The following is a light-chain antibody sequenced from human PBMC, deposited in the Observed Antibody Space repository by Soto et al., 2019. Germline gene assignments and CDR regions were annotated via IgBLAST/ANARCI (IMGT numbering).Light chain of an antibody. CDR3: AAWDDSLNGYV. Sequence: QAVVTQPPSASGTPGQRVTISCSGSSSNIGSNTVNWYQQLPGTAPKLLIYSHNQRPSGVPDRFSGSKSGTSASLAISGLQSDDEADYYCAAWDDSLNGYVFGTGTKVTVL. J-gene: IGLJ1*01. V-gene: IGLV1-44*01. CDR1: SSNIGSNT. CDR2: SHN.